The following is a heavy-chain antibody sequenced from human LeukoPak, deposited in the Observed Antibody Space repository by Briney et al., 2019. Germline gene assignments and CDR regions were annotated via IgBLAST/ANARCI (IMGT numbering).Heavy chain of an antibody. D-gene: IGHD3-3*01. V-gene: IGHV3-30*02. CDR2: IRYDGSNK. CDR1: GFTFSSYG. Sequence: GGSLRLSCAASGFTFSSYGMHWVRQAPGKGLEWVAFIRYDGSNKYYADSVRGRFTISRDNSKNTLYLQMNSLRAEDTAVYCCAKSPRDHYDFWSGYYTTESIDWGQGTLVTVSS. CDR3: AKSPRDHYDFWSGYYTTESID. J-gene: IGHJ4*02.